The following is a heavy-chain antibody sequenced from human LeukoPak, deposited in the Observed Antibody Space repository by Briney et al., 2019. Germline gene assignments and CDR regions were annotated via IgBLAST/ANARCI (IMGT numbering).Heavy chain of an antibody. D-gene: IGHD3-22*01. CDR2: ISGSGGST. Sequence: GGSLRLSCAASGFTFSSYAMSWVRQAPGKGLEWVSAISGSGGSTYYAHSVKGRFTISRDNSKNTLDLQMNSPRAEDTAVYYCAKASAMIVVVSKHFDYWGQGTLVTVSS. CDR3: AKASAMIVVVSKHFDY. J-gene: IGHJ4*02. V-gene: IGHV3-23*01. CDR1: GFTFSSYA.